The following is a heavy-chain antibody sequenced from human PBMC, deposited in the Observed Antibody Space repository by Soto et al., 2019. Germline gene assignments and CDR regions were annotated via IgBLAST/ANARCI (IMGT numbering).Heavy chain of an antibody. V-gene: IGHV3-7*01. CDR1: GFTFSSYW. CDR3: ARVLATILVQSLYYFDY. J-gene: IGHJ4*02. D-gene: IGHD5-12*01. Sequence: GGSLRLSCAASGFTFSSYWMSWVRQAPGKGLEWVANIKQDGSEKYYVDSVKGRFTISRDNAKNSLYLQMNSLRAEDTAVYYCARVLATILVQSLYYFDYWGQGTLVTVSS. CDR2: IKQDGSEK.